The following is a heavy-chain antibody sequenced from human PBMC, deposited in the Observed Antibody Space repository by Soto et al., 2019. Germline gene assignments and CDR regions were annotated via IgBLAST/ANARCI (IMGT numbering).Heavy chain of an antibody. CDR2: IVPMSGGP. CDR1: GGTFINYS. J-gene: IGHJ6*02. D-gene: IGHD2-2*01. Sequence: QVQLVQSAAEVKKPGSSVKVSCKASGGTFINYSFSWMRQAPGQGLEWMGGIVPMSGGPNSAQKFHDRLTITADESTGRVTMQLSSLTSDDTAVYYCARVGIRLIPADLGGGYHFQGLDVWGQGTTVTVS. V-gene: IGHV1-69*01. CDR3: ARVGIRLIPADLGGGYHFQGLDV.